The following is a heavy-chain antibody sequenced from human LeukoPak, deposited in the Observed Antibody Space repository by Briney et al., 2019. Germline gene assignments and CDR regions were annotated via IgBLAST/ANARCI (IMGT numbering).Heavy chain of an antibody. CDR3: ARDRPFYYDSSGYCPTD. Sequence: PGGSLRLSCAASGFTFSSYAMHWVRQAPGKGLGWVAVISYDGSNKYYADSVKGRFTISRDNCKNTLYLQMNSLRAEDTAVYYCARDRPFYYDSSGYCPTDWGQGTLVTVSS. D-gene: IGHD3-22*01. CDR2: ISYDGSNK. CDR1: GFTFSSYA. J-gene: IGHJ4*02. V-gene: IGHV3-30*04.